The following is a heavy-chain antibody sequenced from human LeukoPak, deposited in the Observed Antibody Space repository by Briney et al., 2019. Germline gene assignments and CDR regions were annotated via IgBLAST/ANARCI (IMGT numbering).Heavy chain of an antibody. J-gene: IGHJ4*02. V-gene: IGHV3-13*01. D-gene: IGHD1-26*01. Sequence: GGSQRLSCAASGFTFSSYAMHWVRQATGKGLEWVSAIGTAGDTFYPGSVKGRFSISRENAKNSLSLQMNSLRAEDTAVYYCVRQQTPHGNFDYWGQGTLVTVSS. CDR3: VRQQTPHGNFDY. CDR2: IGTAGDT. CDR1: GFTFSSYA.